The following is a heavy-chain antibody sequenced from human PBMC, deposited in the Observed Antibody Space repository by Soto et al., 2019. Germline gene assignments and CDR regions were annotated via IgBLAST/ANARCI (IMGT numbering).Heavy chain of an antibody. J-gene: IGHJ4*02. CDR1: GFTFSNAW. D-gene: IGHD2-15*01. CDR2: IKSKTDGGTT. Sequence: GGSLRLSCAASGFTFSNAWMSWVRQAPGKGLEWVGRIKSKTDGGTTDYAAPVKGRFTISRDDSKNTLYLQMNSLKTEDTAVYYCTTDGSVRYCSGGSCYSSPNFFDYWGQGTLVTVSS. CDR3: TTDGSVRYCSGGSCYSSPNFFDY. V-gene: IGHV3-15*01.